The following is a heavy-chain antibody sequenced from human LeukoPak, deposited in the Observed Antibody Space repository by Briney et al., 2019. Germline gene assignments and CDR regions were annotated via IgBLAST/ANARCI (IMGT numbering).Heavy chain of an antibody. CDR3: VRDRELNY. V-gene: IGHV4-39*07. Sequence: SETLSLTCTVSGGSISSGSYYWGWIRQPPGKGLEWIGSIYYSGSTYYNPSLKGRVTISVDTSKNQFSLKLTSVTAADTAVYYCVRDRELNYWGQGTLVTVSS. CDR1: GGSISSGSYY. J-gene: IGHJ4*02. CDR2: IYYSGST. D-gene: IGHD1-7*01.